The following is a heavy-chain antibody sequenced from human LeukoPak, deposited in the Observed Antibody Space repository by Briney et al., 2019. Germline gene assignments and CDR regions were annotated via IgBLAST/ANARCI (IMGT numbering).Heavy chain of an antibody. CDR1: GGPISSYF. D-gene: IGHD5-12*01. Sequence: PSETLSLTCTVSGGPISSYFWSWVGQPPGKGLEWIGYIYYSGSTNYNPSLKSRVTISVDTSKNQFSLKLASVTTADTAVYYCARNRWLGYWGEGTLVTVSS. CDR2: IYYSGST. J-gene: IGHJ4*02. V-gene: IGHV4-59*01. CDR3: ARNRWLGY.